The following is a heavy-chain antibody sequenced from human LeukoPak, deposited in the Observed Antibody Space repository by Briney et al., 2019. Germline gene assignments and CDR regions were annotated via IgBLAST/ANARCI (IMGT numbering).Heavy chain of an antibody. CDR1: GFTFSSYA. Sequence: GGSLRLSCAASGFTFSSYAMSWVRQAPGKGLEWVSTISGGGTSTYYADSVKGRFTISRDNSKNTLYLQMNSLRAEDPAVYYCARGRPRYYCDSSGDFDYWGQGTLVTVSS. CDR2: ISGGGTST. D-gene: IGHD3-22*01. J-gene: IGHJ4*02. CDR3: ARGRPRYYCDSSGDFDY. V-gene: IGHV3-23*01.